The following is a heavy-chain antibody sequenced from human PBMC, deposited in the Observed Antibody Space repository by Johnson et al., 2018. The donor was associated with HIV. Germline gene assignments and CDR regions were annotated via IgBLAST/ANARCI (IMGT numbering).Heavy chain of an antibody. J-gene: IGHJ3*02. V-gene: IGHV3-30*02. D-gene: IGHD1-14*01. CDR2: IRYDGSNK. CDR3: VKEGITMEVDI. CDR1: GFTFSSYG. Sequence: QVQLVESGGGVVQPGGSLRLSCAASGFTFSSYGMHWVRQAPGKGLEWVAFIRYDGSNKYYGDSVKGRFTISRDNSKNTLYLQMNSLRDEDTAVYYCVKEGITMEVDIWGQGTMVTVSS.